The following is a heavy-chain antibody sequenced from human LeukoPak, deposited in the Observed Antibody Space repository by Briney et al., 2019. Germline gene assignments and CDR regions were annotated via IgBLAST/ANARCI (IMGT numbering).Heavy chain of an antibody. J-gene: IGHJ4*02. V-gene: IGHV4-61*02. CDR3: AREKACYYDSSGYYTLSGGFVY. D-gene: IGHD3-22*01. CDR2: IYTSGST. CDR1: GGSISSSSYY. Sequence: SQTLSLTCTVSGGSISSSSYYWSWIRQPAGKGLEWIGRIYTSGSTNYNPSLKSRVTISVDTSKNQFSLKLSSVTAADTAVYYCAREKACYYDSSGYYTLSGGFVYWGQGTLVTVSS.